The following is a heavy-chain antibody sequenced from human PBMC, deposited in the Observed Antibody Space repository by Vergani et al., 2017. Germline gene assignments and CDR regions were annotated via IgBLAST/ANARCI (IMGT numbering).Heavy chain of an antibody. CDR3: AREACSGGSCYYYMDV. CDR2: IYYSGST. CDR1: GGSISSYY. D-gene: IGHD2-15*01. V-gene: IGHV4-59*01. J-gene: IGHJ6*03. Sequence: QVQLQESGPGLVKPSDTLSLTCTVSGGSISSYYWSWIRQPPGKGLEWIGYIYYSGSTNYNPSLKSRVTISVDTSKNQFSLKLSSVTAADTAVYYCAREACSGGSCYYYMDVWGKGTTVTVSS.